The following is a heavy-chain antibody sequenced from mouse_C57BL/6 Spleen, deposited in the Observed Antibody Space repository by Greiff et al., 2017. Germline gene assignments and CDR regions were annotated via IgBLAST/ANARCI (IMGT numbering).Heavy chain of an antibody. CDR2: IHPNSGST. Sequence: VQLQQPGAELVKPGASVKLSCKASGYTFTSYWMHWVKQRPGQGLEWIGMIHPNSGSTNYNEKFKSKATLTVDKSSSTAYMQLSSLTSEDSAVYYCARDPEREDYYGSSDYAMDYWGQGTSVTVSS. V-gene: IGHV1-64*01. CDR3: ARDPEREDYYGSSDYAMDY. CDR1: GYTFTSYW. J-gene: IGHJ4*01. D-gene: IGHD1-1*01.